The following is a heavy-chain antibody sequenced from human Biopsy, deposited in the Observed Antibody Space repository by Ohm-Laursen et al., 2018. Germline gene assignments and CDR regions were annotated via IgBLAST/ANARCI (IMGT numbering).Heavy chain of an antibody. Sequence: PSQTLSLTCTVSGVPISSGPYYWGWIRQPPGKGLEWIGHIFYSGTTSYNPSHKSRITISVDTSKTQFSLRRSSVTAADTAVYYCARFQAGTIEVYWGQGTLVTVSS. J-gene: IGHJ4*02. CDR2: IFYSGTT. D-gene: IGHD3-3*01. CDR3: ARFQAGTIEVY. V-gene: IGHV4-39*01. CDR1: GVPISSGPYY.